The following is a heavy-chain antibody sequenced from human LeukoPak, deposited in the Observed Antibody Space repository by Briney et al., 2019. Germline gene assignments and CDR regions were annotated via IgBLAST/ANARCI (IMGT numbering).Heavy chain of an antibody. CDR3: AKTRTTSDYYYYYYMDV. CDR2: ISYDGSNK. D-gene: IGHD4-17*01. J-gene: IGHJ6*03. Sequence: GGSLRLSCAASGFTFSSYAMHWVRQAPGKGLEWVAVISYDGSNKYYADSVKGRFTISRDNSKNTLYLQMNSLRAEDTAVYYCAKTRTTSDYYYYYYMDVWGKGTTVTVSS. CDR1: GFTFSSYA. V-gene: IGHV3-30-3*02.